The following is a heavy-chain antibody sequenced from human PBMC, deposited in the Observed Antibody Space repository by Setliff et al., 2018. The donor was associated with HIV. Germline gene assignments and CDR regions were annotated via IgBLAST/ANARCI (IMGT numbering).Heavy chain of an antibody. V-gene: IGHV4-34*01. Sequence: PSETLSLTCAVYGGSFNGYYWSWIRQPPGKGLEWIGEINHSGSTNYNPSLKSRVTMSVDKSKNQFSLRLSSVTAADTAVYYCARARRAGSGPKHFQHWGQGTLVTVLL. CDR3: ARARRAGSGPKHFQH. CDR1: GGSFNGYY. J-gene: IGHJ1*01. CDR2: INHSGST. D-gene: IGHD2-15*01.